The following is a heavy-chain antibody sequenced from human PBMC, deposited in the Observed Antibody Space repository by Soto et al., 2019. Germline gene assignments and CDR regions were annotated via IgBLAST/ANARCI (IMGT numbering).Heavy chain of an antibody. CDR2: IKSKTDGGTT. CDR1: GFTFSNAW. D-gene: IGHD6-19*01. V-gene: IGHV3-15*07. J-gene: IGHJ6*02. Sequence: EVQLVESGGGLVKPGGSLRLSCAASGFTFSNAWMNWVRQAPGKGLEWVGRIKSKTDGGTTDYAAPVKGRFTISRDDSKNTLYLQMNSLKTEDTAVYYCTTGRQQWLAAPYYNYGMDVWGQGTTVTVSS. CDR3: TTGRQQWLAAPYYNYGMDV.